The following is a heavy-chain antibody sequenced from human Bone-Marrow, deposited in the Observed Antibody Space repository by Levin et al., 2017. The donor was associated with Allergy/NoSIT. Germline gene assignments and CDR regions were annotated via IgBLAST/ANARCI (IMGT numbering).Heavy chain of an antibody. CDR1: GYTFTSYG. J-gene: IGHJ6*02. D-gene: IGHD5-18*01. CDR3: ARERVIQLWLPNYYYGMDV. V-gene: IGHV1-18*01. Sequence: ASVKVSCKASGYTFTSYGISWVRQAPGQGLEWMGWISAYNGNTNYAQKLQGRVTMTTDTSTSTAYMELRSLRSDDTAVYYCARERVIQLWLPNYYYGMDVWGQGTTVTVSS. CDR2: ISAYNGNT.